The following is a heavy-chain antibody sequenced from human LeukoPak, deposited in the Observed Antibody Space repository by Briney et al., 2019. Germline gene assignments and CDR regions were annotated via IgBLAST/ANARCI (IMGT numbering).Heavy chain of an antibody. Sequence: GGSLRLSCAASGFTFSSYAMSWVRQAPGKGLEWVSAISGSGGSTYYADSLKGRFTISRDNSKNTLYLQMNSLRAEDTAVYYCATGILTGFGYFDYWGQGTLVTVSS. V-gene: IGHV3-23*01. CDR1: GFTFSSYA. D-gene: IGHD3-9*01. CDR2: ISGSGGST. CDR3: ATGILTGFGYFDY. J-gene: IGHJ4*02.